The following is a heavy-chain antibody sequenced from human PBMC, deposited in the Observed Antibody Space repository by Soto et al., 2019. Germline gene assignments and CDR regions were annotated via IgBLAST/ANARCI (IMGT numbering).Heavy chain of an antibody. V-gene: IGHV4-34*01. CDR2: INHSGST. CDR3: ARGHYSSGWYPANWFDP. CDR1: GGSFSGYY. J-gene: IGHJ5*02. Sequence: SETLSLTCAVYGGSFSGYYWSWIRQPPGKGLEWIGEINHSGSTNYNPSLKSRVTISVDTSKNQFSLKLSSVTAADTAVYYCARGHYSSGWYPANWFDPWGQGTLVTVSS. D-gene: IGHD6-19*01.